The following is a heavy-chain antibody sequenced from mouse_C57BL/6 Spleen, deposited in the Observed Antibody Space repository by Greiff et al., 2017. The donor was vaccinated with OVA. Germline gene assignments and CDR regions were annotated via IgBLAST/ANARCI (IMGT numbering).Heavy chain of an antibody. V-gene: IGHV1-64*01. D-gene: IGHD2-1*01. Sequence: QVHVKQSGAELVKPGASVKLSCKASGYTFTSYWMHWVKQRPGQGLEWIGMIHPNSGSTNYNEKFKSKATLTVDKSSSTAYMQLSSLTSEDAAVYYCASYGNYPFAYWGQGTLVTVSA. J-gene: IGHJ3*01. CDR3: ASYGNYPFAY. CDR1: GYTFTSYW. CDR2: IHPNSGST.